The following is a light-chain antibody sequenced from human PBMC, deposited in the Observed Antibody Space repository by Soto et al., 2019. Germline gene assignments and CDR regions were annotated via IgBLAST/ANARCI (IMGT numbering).Light chain of an antibody. CDR2: GAS. V-gene: IGKV3-20*01. CDR1: QSVSSSY. CDR3: QQYGSSPWT. J-gene: IGKJ1*01. Sequence: EIVLTQSQGTLYLSPGERATLSCRASQSVSSSYLAWYQQKPGQAPRLLIYGASSRATGIPDRFSGSVSGTDFTLTISRLEPEDFAGYYCQQYGSSPWTFGQGTKVEIK.